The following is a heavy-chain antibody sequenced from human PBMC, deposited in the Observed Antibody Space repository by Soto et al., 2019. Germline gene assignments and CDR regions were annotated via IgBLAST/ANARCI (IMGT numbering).Heavy chain of an antibody. D-gene: IGHD1-26*01. J-gene: IGHJ4*02. Sequence: QLQLQESGPGLVKPSETLSLTCNVSGESMSNTAYYWGWIRQTPGKGLEWIGSIFYTGSAYYNSSLKTRVTISVDTSKNQFSLKLLSVAAADTPIYYCARLKSTYSGSYYGGGFFDYWGQGSLVTVSS. V-gene: IGHV4-39*01. CDR3: ARLKSTYSGSYYGGGFFDY. CDR2: IFYTGSA. CDR1: GESMSNTAYY.